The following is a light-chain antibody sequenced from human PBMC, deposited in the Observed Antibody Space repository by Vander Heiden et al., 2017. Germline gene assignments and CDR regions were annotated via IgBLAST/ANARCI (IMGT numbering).Light chain of an antibody. CDR1: CSDVGAYDY. CDR3: SSYAGSNNLV. CDR2: EVT. Sequence: QSALTQPPSASGSPGQSVTISCTGTCSDVGAYDYVTWYQQHPGKAPKLMIYEVTQRPSGVPDRFSGSKSGNTASLTVSGLQAEDEADYFCSSYAGSNNLVFGGGTKLTVV. J-gene: IGLJ3*02. V-gene: IGLV2-8*01.